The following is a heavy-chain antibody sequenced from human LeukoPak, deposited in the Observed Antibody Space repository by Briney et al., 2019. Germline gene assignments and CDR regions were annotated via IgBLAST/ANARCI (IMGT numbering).Heavy chain of an antibody. J-gene: IGHJ5*02. CDR3: ARAKAAGTTTDWFDP. V-gene: IGHV4-31*03. CDR1: GGSISSGGYY. Sequence: SETLSPTCTVSGGSISSGGYYWSWIRQHPGKGLEWIGYIYYSGSTYYNPSLKSRVTISVDTSKNQFSLKLSSVTAADTAVYYCARAKAAGTTTDWFDPWGQGTLVTVSS. CDR2: IYYSGST. D-gene: IGHD6-13*01.